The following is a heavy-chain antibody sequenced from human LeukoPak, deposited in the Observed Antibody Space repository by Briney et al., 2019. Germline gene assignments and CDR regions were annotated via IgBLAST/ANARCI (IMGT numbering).Heavy chain of an antibody. D-gene: IGHD3-22*01. CDR3: ARGYYDNSGHYFFDF. Sequence: QTLSLTCAISGDSVSTNSAAWNWIRQSPSRGLEWLGRTGYKSKWFNDYAVFVKSRITIKPDTSKNQFSLQLNSVTPEDTAVYYCARGYYDNSGHYFFDFWGQGTLVTVSS. J-gene: IGHJ4*02. CDR2: TGYKSKWFN. CDR1: GDSVSTNSAA. V-gene: IGHV6-1*01.